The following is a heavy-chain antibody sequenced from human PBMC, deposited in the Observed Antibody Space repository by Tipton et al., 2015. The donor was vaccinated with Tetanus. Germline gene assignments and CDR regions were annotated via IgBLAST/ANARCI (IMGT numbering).Heavy chain of an antibody. J-gene: IGHJ6*02. D-gene: IGHD3-10*01. CDR2: SWYDGTDK. CDR1: GFIFSSYG. Sequence: SLRLSCAASGFIFSSYGIHWVRQAPGKGLEWVAVSWYDGTDKYYADSVKGRFTISRDNSKNTLYLQMDSLRVEDTAGYYCARAFAEGEGYYGMDVWGQGTPVTVSS. V-gene: IGHV3-33*01. CDR3: ARAFAEGEGYYGMDV.